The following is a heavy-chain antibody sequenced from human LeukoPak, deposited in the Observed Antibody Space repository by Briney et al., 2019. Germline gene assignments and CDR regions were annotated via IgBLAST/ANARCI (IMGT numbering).Heavy chain of an antibody. CDR2: IYYSGST. J-gene: IGHJ5*02. V-gene: IGHV4-59*01. CDR3: ARDRRGLAYCGGDCYWFDP. D-gene: IGHD2-21*02. CDR1: GGSISSYY. Sequence: SETLSLTCTVSGGSISSYYWSWIRQPPGKGLEWIGYIYYSGSTNYNPSLKSRVTISVDTSKNHFSLKLSSVTAADTAVYYCARDRRGLAYCGGDCYWFDPWGQGTLVTVSS.